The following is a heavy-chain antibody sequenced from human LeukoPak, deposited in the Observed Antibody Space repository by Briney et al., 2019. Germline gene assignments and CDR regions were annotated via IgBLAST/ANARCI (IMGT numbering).Heavy chain of an antibody. D-gene: IGHD2-2*01. CDR3: ARGSRFFDY. CDR1: GYTFTGYY. CDR2: INPSGGTT. J-gene: IGHJ4*02. V-gene: IGHV1-46*01. Sequence: ASVKVSCKASGYTFTGYYMHWVRQAPGQGLEWMGIINPSGGTTAYAQKFQGRVTMTRDTSTSTVYMELSSLGSEDTAVYYCARGSRFFDYWGQGSLVTVSS.